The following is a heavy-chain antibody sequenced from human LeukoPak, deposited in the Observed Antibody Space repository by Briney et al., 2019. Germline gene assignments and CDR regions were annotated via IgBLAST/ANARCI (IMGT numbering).Heavy chain of an antibody. J-gene: IGHJ4*02. CDR2: FLYSGTT. CDR3: ATLVYSGSRYHFDT. V-gene: IGHV4-59*02. D-gene: IGHD1-26*01. CDR1: NGAVKDYY. Sequence: SETLSLTCSVSNGAVKDYYWTWLRQPPGQGLEWIGNFLYSGTTTYRASLDSRLIISVDNSKNTVSLRLFSVTAADTAVYYCATLVYSGSRYHFDTWGQGTLVTVSS.